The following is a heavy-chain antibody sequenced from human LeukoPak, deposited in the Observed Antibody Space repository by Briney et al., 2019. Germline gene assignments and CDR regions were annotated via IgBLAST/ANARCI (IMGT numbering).Heavy chain of an antibody. Sequence: GGSLRLSCAASGFTFSDYYMSWIHQAPGKGLEWVSYISSSGSTIYYADSVKGRFTISRDNAKNSLYLQMNSLRAEDTAVYYCARDRGYYYDSSGYYSPYFDYWGQGTLVTVSS. CDR3: ARDRGYYYDSSGYYSPYFDY. J-gene: IGHJ4*02. CDR1: GFTFSDYY. D-gene: IGHD3-22*01. CDR2: ISSSGSTI. V-gene: IGHV3-11*01.